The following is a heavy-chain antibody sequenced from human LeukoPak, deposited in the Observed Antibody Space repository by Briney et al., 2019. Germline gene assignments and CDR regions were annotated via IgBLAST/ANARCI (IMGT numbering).Heavy chain of an antibody. D-gene: IGHD3-22*01. CDR1: GGSFSGYY. CDR2: INHSGRT. J-gene: IGHJ4*02. CDR3: ARGGHYYDSSGYYPPRVYYFDY. Sequence: PSETLSLTCAVYGGSFSGYYWSWIRQPPGKGLEWIGEINHSGRTNYNPSLKSRVTISVDTSKNQFSLKLSSVTAADTAVYYCARGGHYYDSSGYYPPRVYYFDYWGQGTLVTVSS. V-gene: IGHV4-34*01.